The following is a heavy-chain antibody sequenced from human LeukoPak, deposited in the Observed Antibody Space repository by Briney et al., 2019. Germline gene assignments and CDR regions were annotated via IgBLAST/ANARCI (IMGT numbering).Heavy chain of an antibody. CDR1: GYSISSGYY. V-gene: IGHV4-38-2*02. D-gene: IGHD6-13*01. CDR3: ARAYSSSWYFNWFDP. Sequence: SETLSLTCTVSGYSISSGYYWGWIRQPPGKGLEWIGNIYPSGTTYYNPSLKTRVTISVDTSKNQFSLQLSSVTAADTAVYFCARAYSSSWYFNWFDPWGQGTLVTVSS. CDR2: IYPSGTT. J-gene: IGHJ5*02.